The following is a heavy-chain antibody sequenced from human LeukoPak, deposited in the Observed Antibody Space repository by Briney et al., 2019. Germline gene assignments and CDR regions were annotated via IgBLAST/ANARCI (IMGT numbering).Heavy chain of an antibody. CDR3: ARSDSSGRGPVDY. CDR2: IYSGGST. J-gene: IGHJ4*02. Sequence: GGSLRLSCAASGFTVSSNYMSWVRQAPGKGLEWVSVIYSGGSTYYADSVKGRFTISRDNSKNTLYLQMNSLRAEDTAVYYCARSDSSGRGPVDYWGQGTLVTVSS. CDR1: GFTVSSNY. V-gene: IGHV3-66*01. D-gene: IGHD3-22*01.